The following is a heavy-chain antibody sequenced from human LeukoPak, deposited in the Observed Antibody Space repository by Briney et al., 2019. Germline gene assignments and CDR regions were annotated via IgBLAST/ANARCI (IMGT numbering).Heavy chain of an antibody. CDR3: AKDEVGTS. V-gene: IGHV3-23*01. D-gene: IGHD2-15*01. J-gene: IGHJ5*02. CDR1: GFTFSSYA. Sequence: GGSLRLSCAASGFTFSSYAMSWVRQAPGEGLEWVSTISGSGGSTYYADSVKGRFTISRDNSKNTLYLHMNSLRADDTAVYYCAKDEVGTSWGQGTLVTASS. CDR2: ISGSGGST.